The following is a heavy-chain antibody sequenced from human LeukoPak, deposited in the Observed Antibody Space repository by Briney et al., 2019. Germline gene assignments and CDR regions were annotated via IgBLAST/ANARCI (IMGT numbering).Heavy chain of an antibody. CDR3: ARDLVVVVGPTLDY. CDR1: GYIFTRYY. Sequence: ASVKVSCKASGYIFTRYYIHWVRQAPGQGLEWMGMINSDSGSTTYAQKFQGRVTVTRDTSTSTVYMELRGLKSEDTAVYYCARDLVVVVGPTLDYWGQGTLVTVSS. D-gene: IGHD2-15*01. CDR2: INSDSGST. V-gene: IGHV1-46*01. J-gene: IGHJ4*02.